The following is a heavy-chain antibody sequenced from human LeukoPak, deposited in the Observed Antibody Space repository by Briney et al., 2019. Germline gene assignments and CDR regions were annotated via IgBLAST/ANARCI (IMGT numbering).Heavy chain of an antibody. D-gene: IGHD6-25*01. CDR3: AKNSGYSWQYFFDY. J-gene: IGHJ4*02. V-gene: IGHV3-23*01. CDR2: ISGGGGPT. CDR1: GFTVSSNY. Sequence: QPGESLRLSCAASGFTVSSNYMSWVRQPPGKGLEWVSAISGGGGPTYYADSVKGRFTISRDNSKNTLYLQMNSLRAEDAAVYFCAKNSGYSWQYFFDYWGQGTLVTVSS.